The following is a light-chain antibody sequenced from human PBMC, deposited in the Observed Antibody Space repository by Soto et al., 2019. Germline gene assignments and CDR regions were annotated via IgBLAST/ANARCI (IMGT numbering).Light chain of an antibody. V-gene: IGKV1-39*01. CDR3: QQGDSTPGFT. CDR2: AAS. J-gene: IGKJ3*01. Sequence: DIQMTQSPSSLSASVGERVTITCRASQSISSYLNWYQQKPGKAPKLLIYAASSLQSGVPSRFSGSVSGTDFTLTISSLQPEDFATDYFQQGDSTPGFTFGPGTKVDIK. CDR1: QSISSY.